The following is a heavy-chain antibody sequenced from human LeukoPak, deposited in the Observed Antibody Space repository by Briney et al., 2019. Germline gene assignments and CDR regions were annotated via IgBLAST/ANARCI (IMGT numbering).Heavy chain of an antibody. CDR3: ARVTTVAGSDYFDY. D-gene: IGHD6-19*01. J-gene: IGHJ4*02. Sequence: SETLSLTCPVSGGSINGYYWNWIRQPPGKGLEWIGYIYYSGSTNYNPSLKSRVTISVDTSKNHFSLKLSSVTAADTAVYYCARVTTVAGSDYFDYWGQGTPVTVSS. CDR2: IYYSGST. V-gene: IGHV4-59*01. CDR1: GGSINGYY.